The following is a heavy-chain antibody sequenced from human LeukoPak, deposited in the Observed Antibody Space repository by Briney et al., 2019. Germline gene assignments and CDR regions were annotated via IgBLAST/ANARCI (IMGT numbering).Heavy chain of an antibody. V-gene: IGHV1-2*02. Sequence: ASVKVSCKASGYTFTGYYIHWVRQAPGQGLEWMGWINPNSGGTNYAQKFQGRVTITRDTSASTAYMELSSLRSGDMAVYYCARGPYYYGSGSYYYYYYMDVWGKGTTVTVSS. CDR2: INPNSGGT. J-gene: IGHJ6*03. D-gene: IGHD3-10*01. CDR1: GYTFTGYY. CDR3: ARGPYYYGSGSYYYYYYMDV.